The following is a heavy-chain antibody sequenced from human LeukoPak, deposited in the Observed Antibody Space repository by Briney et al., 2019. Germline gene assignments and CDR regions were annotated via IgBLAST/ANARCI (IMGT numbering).Heavy chain of an antibody. Sequence: GGSLRLSCAASGFAFSSYSMNWIRQAPGKGLEWVAVIWYDGSNKYYADSVKGRFTISRDNSKNTLYLQMNSLRAEDTAVYYCAREDGYYFDYWGQGTLVTVSS. CDR3: AREDGYYFDY. CDR1: GFAFSSYS. J-gene: IGHJ4*02. V-gene: IGHV3-33*01. CDR2: IWYDGSNK.